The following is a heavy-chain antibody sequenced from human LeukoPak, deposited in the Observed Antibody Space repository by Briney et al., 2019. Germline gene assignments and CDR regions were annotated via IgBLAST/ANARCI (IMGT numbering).Heavy chain of an antibody. CDR1: GVSISPEF. V-gene: IGHV4-4*07. CDR3: ARDLKGVYFDY. J-gene: IGHJ4*02. CDR2: IFSSGST. Sequence: WETLSLTGRVSGVSISPEFWSWIRQPAGKGLEWIGRIFSSGSTNYNPSLKTRAKMSIDSSKNQFSLRLTSVTAADTAVYYCARDLKGVYFDYWGPGILVTVSS. D-gene: IGHD3-10*01.